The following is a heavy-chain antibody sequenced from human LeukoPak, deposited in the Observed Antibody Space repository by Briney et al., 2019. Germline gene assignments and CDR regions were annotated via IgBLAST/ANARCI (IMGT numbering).Heavy chain of an antibody. D-gene: IGHD6-19*01. Sequence: GGSLRLSCAASGFTFSSYAMSWVRQVPGKGLEWVSAISGSGGSTYYADSVKGRFTISRDNSKNTLYLQMNSLRAEDTAVYYCAKNLFAAGTPYDYWGQGTLVTVSS. J-gene: IGHJ4*02. CDR3: AKNLFAAGTPYDY. V-gene: IGHV3-23*01. CDR1: GFTFSSYA. CDR2: ISGSGGST.